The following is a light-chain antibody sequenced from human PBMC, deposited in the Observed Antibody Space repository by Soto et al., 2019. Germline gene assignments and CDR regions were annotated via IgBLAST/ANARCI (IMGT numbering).Light chain of an antibody. J-gene: IGKJ1*01. V-gene: IGKV1-39*01. CDR1: QSISSY. CDR3: QKSYRTPWT. Sequence: DIQMTQSPSSLSASVGDRVTITCRASQSISSYLNWYQQKPGKAPKLLIYAASSLQSGVTSRFSGSGYETDFSLTISSLQPEDFATYYCQKSYRTPWTFGQRTKVESK. CDR2: AAS.